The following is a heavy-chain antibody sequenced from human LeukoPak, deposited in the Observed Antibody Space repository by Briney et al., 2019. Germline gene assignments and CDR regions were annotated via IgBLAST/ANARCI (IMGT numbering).Heavy chain of an antibody. V-gene: IGHV5-51*01. Sequence: GESLTISCKGSGYSFTSYWIGWVRQMPGKGLEWVGIIYPGDCDTIYSPSFQGQVTISADKSISTAYLQWSSLKASDTAMYYCARRAPLGYCSGGSCHDAFDIWGQGTMVTVSS. CDR1: GYSFTSYW. D-gene: IGHD2-15*01. CDR3: ARRAPLGYCSGGSCHDAFDI. J-gene: IGHJ3*02. CDR2: IYPGDCDT.